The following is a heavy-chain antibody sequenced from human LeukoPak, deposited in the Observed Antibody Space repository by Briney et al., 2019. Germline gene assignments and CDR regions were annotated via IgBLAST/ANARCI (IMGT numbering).Heavy chain of an antibody. CDR2: IYYSGST. V-gene: IGHV4-39*01. CDR3: ARRSYYYDSSGYYFDY. J-gene: IGHJ4*02. D-gene: IGHD3-22*01. CDR1: GGAISSSSYY. Sequence: SETLSLTCTVSGGAISSSSYYWGWIRQPPGKGLEWTGSIYYSGSTYYNPSLKSRVTISVDTSKNQFSLKLSSVTAADTAVYYCARRSYYYDSSGYYFDYWGQGTLVTVSS.